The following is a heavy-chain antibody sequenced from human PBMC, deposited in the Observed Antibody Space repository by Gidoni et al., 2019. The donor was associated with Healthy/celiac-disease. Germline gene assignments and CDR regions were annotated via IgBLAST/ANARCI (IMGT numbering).Heavy chain of an antibody. D-gene: IGHD3-16*02. Sequence: EVQLVQSGAEVKKPGESLKISCKGSGYSFTSYWIGWVRQMPGKGLEWMGIIYPGDSETRYSPSFQGQVTISADKSISTAYLQWSRLKASDTAMYYCARQFITFGGVIVQPPDYWGQGTLVTVSS. CDR2: IYPGDSET. V-gene: IGHV5-51*01. CDR3: ARQFITFGGVIVQPPDY. CDR1: GYSFTSYW. J-gene: IGHJ4*02.